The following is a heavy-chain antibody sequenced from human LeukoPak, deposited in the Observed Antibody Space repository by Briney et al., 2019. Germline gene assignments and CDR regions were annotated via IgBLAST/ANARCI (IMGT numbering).Heavy chain of an antibody. Sequence: SETLSLTCTVSGGSISSYYWSWIRQPPGKGLEWIGYIYYSRSTNYNPSLKSRVTISVDTSKNQFSLKLSSVTAADTAVYYCARSDYYDSSGYYDYWGQGTLVTVSS. CDR1: GGSISSYY. J-gene: IGHJ4*02. V-gene: IGHV4-59*01. CDR2: IYYSRST. CDR3: ARSDYYDSSGYYDY. D-gene: IGHD3-22*01.